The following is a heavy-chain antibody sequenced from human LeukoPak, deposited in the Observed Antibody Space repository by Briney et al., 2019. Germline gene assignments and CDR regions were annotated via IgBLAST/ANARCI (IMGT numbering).Heavy chain of an antibody. V-gene: IGHV3-73*01. J-gene: IGHJ4*02. CDR1: GFTFSGSA. CDR2: IRSKAKSYAT. CDR3: TKGTPFAY. Sequence: GGSLKLSCAASGFTFSGSAMHWVRQASGKGLEWVGRIRSKAKSYATAYVESVKGRFTISRDDSKNTAYLQMNSLQTEDTAVYYCTKGTPFAYWGQGSLVIGSS.